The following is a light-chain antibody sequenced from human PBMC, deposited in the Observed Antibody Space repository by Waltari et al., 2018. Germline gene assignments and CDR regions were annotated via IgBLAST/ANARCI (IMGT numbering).Light chain of an antibody. CDR3: SSYASSK. Sequence: QSALTQPAPVSGSPGQTITISCTGTSSELGGHNSVSWYQQHPGKAPKLMIYDVVKRPSGVSNRFSGSKSGNTASLTISGLQAEDDAIYYCSSYASSKFGGGTKLTVL. CDR1: SSELGGHNS. CDR2: DVV. V-gene: IGLV2-14*01. J-gene: IGLJ2*01.